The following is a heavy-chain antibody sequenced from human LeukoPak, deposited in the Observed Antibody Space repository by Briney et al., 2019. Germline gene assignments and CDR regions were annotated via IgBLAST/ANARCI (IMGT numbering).Heavy chain of an antibody. D-gene: IGHD3-22*01. J-gene: IGHJ4*02. CDR1: GGSLSSYY. V-gene: IGHV4-4*07. CDR3: ARDTYYYDSSGYYNGRYFDY. CDR2: IYTSGST. Sequence: SETLSLTCTVSGGSLSSYYWSWIRQPAGKGLEWIGRIYTSGSTNYNPSLKSRVTMSVDTSKNQFSLKLNSVTAADTAVYYCARDTYYYDSSGYYNGRYFDYWGQGTLVTVSS.